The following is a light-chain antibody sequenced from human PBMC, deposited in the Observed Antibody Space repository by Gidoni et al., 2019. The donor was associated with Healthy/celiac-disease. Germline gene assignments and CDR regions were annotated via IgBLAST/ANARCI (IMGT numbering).Light chain of an antibody. CDR2: GAS. CDR1: QSVSSN. CDR3: QQYNNWPPRIT. V-gene: IGKV3-15*01. J-gene: IGKJ5*01. Sequence: EIVMTQSPATLSVSPGERATLSCRASQSVSSNLAWYQQKPGQAPRLLIYGASTRATGIPARFSGSGSGIEFTLTISSLQSEDFAVYYCQQYNNWPPRITFGQXTRLEIK.